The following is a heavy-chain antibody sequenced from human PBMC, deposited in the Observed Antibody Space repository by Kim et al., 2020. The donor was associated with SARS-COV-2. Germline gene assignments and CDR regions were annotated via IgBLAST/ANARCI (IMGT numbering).Heavy chain of an antibody. CDR2: IYYSGST. CDR1: GGSISSSSYY. CDR3: ARSGLKRITIFGVDPHDGNACDI. V-gene: IGHV4-39*01. Sequence: SETLSLTCTVSGGSISSSSYYWGWIRQPPGKGLEWIGSIYYSGSTYYNPSLKSRVTISVDTSKNQFSLKLSSVTAADTAVYYCARSGLKRITIFGVDPHDGNACDIWGQGTMVTVSS. J-gene: IGHJ3*02. D-gene: IGHD3-3*01.